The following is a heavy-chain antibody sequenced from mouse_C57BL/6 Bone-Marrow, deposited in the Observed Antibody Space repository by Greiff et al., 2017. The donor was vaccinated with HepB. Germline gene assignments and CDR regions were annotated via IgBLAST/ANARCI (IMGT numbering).Heavy chain of an antibody. Sequence: QVQLQQPGAELVRPGSSVKLSCKASGYTFTSYWMHWVKQRPIQGLEWIGNIDPSDSETHYNQKFKDKATLTVDKSSSTAYMQLSSLTSEDSAVYYCAAYGNYEGVAYWGQGTLVTVSA. CDR3: AAYGNYEGVAY. J-gene: IGHJ3*01. CDR2: IDPSDSET. V-gene: IGHV1-52*01. CDR1: GYTFTSYW. D-gene: IGHD2-1*01.